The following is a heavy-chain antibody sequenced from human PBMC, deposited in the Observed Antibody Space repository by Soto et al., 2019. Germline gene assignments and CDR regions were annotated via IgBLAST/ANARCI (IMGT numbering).Heavy chain of an antibody. Sequence: QVQLQQWGAGLLKPSETLSLTCAVYGGSLSGYYWSWIRQPPGKGLEWIGEINHSGSTNYNPSLKSRVTISVDTSKKQFSLKLSSVTAADTAVYYCARDGSGSSTNVWGQGTTVTVSS. J-gene: IGHJ6*02. CDR2: INHSGST. CDR3: ARDGSGSSTNV. CDR1: GGSLSGYY. D-gene: IGHD3-10*01. V-gene: IGHV4-34*01.